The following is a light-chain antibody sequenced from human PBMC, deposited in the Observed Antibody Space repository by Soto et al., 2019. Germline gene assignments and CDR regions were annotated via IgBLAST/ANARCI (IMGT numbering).Light chain of an antibody. CDR2: EVS. Sequence: QSALTQPASVSGSPGQSITISCTGTSSDVGAYTYVSWYQQHPGKAPKLMIFEVSDRPSGVPNRLSGSKSGNTASLTISGLQAEDEADYYCSSYTTSNTLVFGGGTKLTVL. CDR3: SSYTTSNTLV. V-gene: IGLV2-14*01. J-gene: IGLJ2*01. CDR1: SSDVGAYTY.